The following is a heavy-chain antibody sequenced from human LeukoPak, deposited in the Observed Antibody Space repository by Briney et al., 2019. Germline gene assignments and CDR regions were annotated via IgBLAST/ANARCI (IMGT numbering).Heavy chain of an antibody. CDR3: ARLVAGKKELGY. CDR2: IYFGGST. CDR1: GGSISSSTHY. D-gene: IGHD6-19*01. V-gene: IGHV4-39*01. Sequence: PSETLSLTCTVSGGSISSSTHYWGWIRQPPWKGLEWIGSIYFGGSTYSNPSLKSRVTISVDTSKNQFSLRLSSVTAAETSIYYCARLVAGKKELGYWGQGTLVTVSS. J-gene: IGHJ4*02.